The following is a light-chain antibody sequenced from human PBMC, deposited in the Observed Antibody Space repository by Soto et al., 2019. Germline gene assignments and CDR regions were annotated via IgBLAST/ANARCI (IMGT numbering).Light chain of an antibody. Sequence: SYELTQPPSVSVSPGQTASITCSGNKLGNKHVCWYQQKPGQSPVLVIYQNIKRPSGIPERFSGSNSGNTATLTISGTQAMDEADYYCQSYDNILRAGVFGGGTKVTVL. V-gene: IGLV3-1*01. CDR1: KLGNKH. CDR3: QSYDNILRAGV. J-gene: IGLJ3*02. CDR2: QNI.